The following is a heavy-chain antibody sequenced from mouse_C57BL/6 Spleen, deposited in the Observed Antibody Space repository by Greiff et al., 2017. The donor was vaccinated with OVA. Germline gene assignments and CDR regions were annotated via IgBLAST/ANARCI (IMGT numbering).Heavy chain of an antibody. CDR2: IYPRDGST. V-gene: IGHV1-85*01. CDR1: GYTFTSYD. Sequence: QVQLQPSGPELVKPGASVKLSCKASGYTFTSYDINWVKQRPGQGLEWIGWIYPRDGSTKYNEKFKGKATLTVDTSSSTAYMELPSLKSEDSAVYFCARGGIYYGSSYVFDYFDYWGQGTTLTVSS. CDR3: ARGGIYYGSSYVFDYFDY. D-gene: IGHD1-1*01. J-gene: IGHJ2*01.